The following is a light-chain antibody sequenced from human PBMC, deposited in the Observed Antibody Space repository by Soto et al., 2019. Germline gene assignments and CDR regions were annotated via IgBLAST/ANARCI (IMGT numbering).Light chain of an antibody. CDR2: GAS. J-gene: IGKJ1*01. Sequence: EIVLTQSPGTLSLSPGERATLACRASQSVSSSYLAWYQQKPGQAPRLLIYGASSRATGIPDRFSGSGSGTDFTLTISRLEPEDFAVYYSQQYGSSPPWTFGQGTTVEIK. CDR3: QQYGSSPPWT. CDR1: QSVSSSY. V-gene: IGKV3-20*01.